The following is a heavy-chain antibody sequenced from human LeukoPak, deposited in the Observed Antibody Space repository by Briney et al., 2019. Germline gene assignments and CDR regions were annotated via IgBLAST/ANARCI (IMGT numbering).Heavy chain of an antibody. CDR3: ARGTSWISPDWYMDV. CDR2: VGSSGSI. D-gene: IGHD1-14*01. J-gene: IGHJ6*03. Sequence: GGSLRLSCEAAGFTFRTYAMNWVRQAPGRGLEWVSAVGSSGSIHCSDSVRGRFTISRDNSMSTLYLQMNSLRDEDTAIYYCARGTSWISPDWYMDVWGEGTTVTVSS. CDR1: GFTFRTYA. V-gene: IGHV3-23*01.